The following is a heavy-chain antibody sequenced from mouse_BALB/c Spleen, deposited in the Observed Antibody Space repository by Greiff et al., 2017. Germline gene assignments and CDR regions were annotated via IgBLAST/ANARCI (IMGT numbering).Heavy chain of an antibody. CDR2: ISNLAYSI. V-gene: IGHV5-15*02. CDR1: GFTFSDYG. CDR3: ASPYGNYAMDY. Sequence: EVHLVESGGGLVQPGGSRKLSCAASGFTFSDYGMAWVRQAPGKGPEWVAFISNLAYSIYYADTVTGRFTISRENAKNTLYLEMSSLRSEDTAMYYCASPYGNYAMDYWGQGTSVTVSS. J-gene: IGHJ4*01. D-gene: IGHD2-10*02.